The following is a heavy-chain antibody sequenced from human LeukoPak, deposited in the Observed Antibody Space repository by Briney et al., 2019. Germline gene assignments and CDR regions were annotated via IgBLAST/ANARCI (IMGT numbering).Heavy chain of an antibody. Sequence: PGGSLRLSCAASGLTFSTYAMNWVRQAPGKGLEWVSGIFGSGGNTYYPDSVKGRFTISRDNSRNTLYLQINSLRADDTAVYYCAKDMRWGRLPGADGFDYWGQGALVTVSS. V-gene: IGHV3-23*01. CDR2: IFGSGGNT. CDR1: GLTFSTYA. CDR3: AKDMRWGRLPGADGFDY. J-gene: IGHJ4*02. D-gene: IGHD2-2*01.